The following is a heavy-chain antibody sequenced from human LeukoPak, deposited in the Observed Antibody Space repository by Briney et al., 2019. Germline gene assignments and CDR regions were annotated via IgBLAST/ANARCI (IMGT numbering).Heavy chain of an antibody. J-gene: IGHJ4*02. CDR1: GGSIRNYY. V-gene: IGHV4-59*08. D-gene: IGHD3-22*01. CDR3: ARHSETCSGDYCFLDYFDY. Sequence: SETLSLTCTVSGGSIRNYYWSWFRQPPGKALEWIGYIYYSGNTDYNPSLKSRLTISVDTPKNHFSLRLSSVTAADTAVYYCARHSETCSGDYCFLDYFDYWGRGTLVTVSS. CDR2: IYYSGNT.